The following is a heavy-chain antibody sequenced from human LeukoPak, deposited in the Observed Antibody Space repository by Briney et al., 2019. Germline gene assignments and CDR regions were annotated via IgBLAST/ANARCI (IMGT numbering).Heavy chain of an antibody. CDR3: AREGYSSGWYPSYYYYMDV. D-gene: IGHD6-19*01. J-gene: IGHJ6*03. Sequence: ASVKVSCKASGYTFTDYYMHWVRQAPGQGLEWMGWINLNSGGTNYAQKFQGRVTMTRDTSISTAYMELSRLRSDDTAVYYCAREGYSSGWYPSYYYYMDVWGKGTTVTVSS. CDR1: GYTFTDYY. V-gene: IGHV1-2*02. CDR2: INLNSGGT.